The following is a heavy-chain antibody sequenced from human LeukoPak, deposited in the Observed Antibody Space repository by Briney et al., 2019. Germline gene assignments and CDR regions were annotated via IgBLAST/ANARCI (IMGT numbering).Heavy chain of an antibody. CDR3: AKEATRYCSTTSCYWFDP. CDR1: GFTFSSYA. Sequence: GGSLRLSCAASGFTFSSYAMSWDRQAPGKGLEWVSVISGSGGNTYYADSVKGRFTISRDNSKNTLYLHMNSLRAEDTAVYYCAKEATRYCSTTSCYWFDPWGQGTLVTVSS. J-gene: IGHJ5*02. D-gene: IGHD2-2*01. V-gene: IGHV3-23*01. CDR2: ISGSGGNT.